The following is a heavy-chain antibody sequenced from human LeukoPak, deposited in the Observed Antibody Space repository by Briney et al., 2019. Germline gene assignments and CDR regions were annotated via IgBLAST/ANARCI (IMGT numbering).Heavy chain of an antibody. D-gene: IGHD2-2*01. V-gene: IGHV4-61*02. Sequence: PSQTLSLTCTVSGGSISSGDYYWSWIRQPPGKGLEWIGRIYTSGSTNYNPSLKSRVTISVDTSKNQFSLKLSSVTAADTAVYYCAREPLYCSSTSCYLDYWGQGTLVTVSS. J-gene: IGHJ4*02. CDR1: GGSISSGDYY. CDR3: AREPLYCSSTSCYLDY. CDR2: IYTSGST.